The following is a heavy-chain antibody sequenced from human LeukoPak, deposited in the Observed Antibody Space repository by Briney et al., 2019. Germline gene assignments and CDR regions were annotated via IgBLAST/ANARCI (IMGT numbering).Heavy chain of an antibody. V-gene: IGHV4-59*12. CDR3: ARDGDDYPWGLFDY. CDR1: RGSISSYY. Sequence: SETLSLTCSVSRGSISSYYWSWIRQPPGKGLEWIGYVYDSGSTRSTNYNPSLKSRVTISVDTSKNQFSLKLSSVTAADTAVYYCARDGDDYPWGLFDYWGQGTLVTVSS. J-gene: IGHJ4*02. D-gene: IGHD3-16*01. CDR2: VYDSGSTRST.